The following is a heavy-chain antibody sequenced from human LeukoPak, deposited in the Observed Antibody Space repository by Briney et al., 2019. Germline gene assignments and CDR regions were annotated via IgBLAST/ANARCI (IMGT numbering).Heavy chain of an antibody. D-gene: IGHD6-13*01. Sequence: GGSLRLSYAASGFTFSSYSMNWVRQAPGKGLEWVSSISSSSSYIYYADSAKGRFTISRDNAKNSLYLQMNSLRAEDTAVYYCARARGREYSSSYDYWGQGTLVTVSS. J-gene: IGHJ4*02. CDR1: GFTFSSYS. V-gene: IGHV3-21*01. CDR3: ARARGREYSSSYDY. CDR2: ISSSSSYI.